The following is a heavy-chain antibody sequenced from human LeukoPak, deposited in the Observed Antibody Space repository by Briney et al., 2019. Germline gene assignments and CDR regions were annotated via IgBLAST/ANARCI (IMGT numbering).Heavy chain of an antibody. V-gene: IGHV3-53*01. Sequence: GGSLRLSCAASGFTVSSHYMSWVRQAPGKGLEWVSVVYGGGSTYYADSVKGRFTISRDNSKKTLYLQMNSLRAEDTAVHYCARGAPFWGHYFDYWGQGALVAVSS. CDR2: VYGGGST. CDR1: GFTVSSHY. CDR3: ARGAPFWGHYFDY. D-gene: IGHD7-27*01. J-gene: IGHJ4*02.